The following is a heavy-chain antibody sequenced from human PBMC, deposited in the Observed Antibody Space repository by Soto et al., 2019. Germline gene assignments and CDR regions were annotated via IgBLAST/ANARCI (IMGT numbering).Heavy chain of an antibody. CDR3: ARHPGTVTSLDY. CDR1: GGSISSYY. D-gene: IGHD4-17*01. V-gene: IGHV4-59*08. CDR2: IYYSGST. Sequence: PSETLSLTCTVSGGSISSYYWSWIRQPPGKGLEWIGYIYYSGSTNYNPSLKSRVTISVDTSKNQFSLKLSSVTAADTAVYYCARHPGTVTSLDYWGQGTLVTVSS. J-gene: IGHJ4*02.